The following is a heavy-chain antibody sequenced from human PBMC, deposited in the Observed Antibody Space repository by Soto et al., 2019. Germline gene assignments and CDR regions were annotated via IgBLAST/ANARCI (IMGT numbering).Heavy chain of an antibody. J-gene: IGHJ6*02. V-gene: IGHV3-33*01. CDR2: IWYDGSNK. CDR3: ARGGSCSGGSCYTGPQYYYYGMDV. CDR1: GFTFSSYG. D-gene: IGHD2-15*01. Sequence: PGGSLRLSCAASGFTFSSYGMHWVRQAPGKGLEWVAVIWYDGSNKYYADSVKGRFTISRDNSKNTLYLQMNSLRAEDTAVYYCARGGSCSGGSCYTGPQYYYYGMDVWGQGTTVTVSS.